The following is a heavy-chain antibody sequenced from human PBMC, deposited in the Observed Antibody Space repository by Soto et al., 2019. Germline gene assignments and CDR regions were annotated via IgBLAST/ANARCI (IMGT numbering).Heavy chain of an antibody. D-gene: IGHD5-12*01. CDR1: GFTFSSYA. Sequence: QVQLVESGGGVVQPGRSLRLSCAASGFTFSSYAMHWVRQAPGKGLEWVAVISYDGSNKYYADSVKGRFTISRDNSKNTLYLQMNSLRAEDTAVYYCARDQDGYNLRPSPFDYLGQGTLVTGSS. V-gene: IGHV3-30-3*01. CDR2: ISYDGSNK. J-gene: IGHJ4*02. CDR3: ARDQDGYNLRPSPFDY.